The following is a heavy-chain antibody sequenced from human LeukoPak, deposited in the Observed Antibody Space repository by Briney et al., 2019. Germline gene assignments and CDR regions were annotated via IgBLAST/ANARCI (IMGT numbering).Heavy chain of an antibody. CDR1: GYTFSSYD. CDR2: INPNSGNT. CDR3: ARALSWTTESYYYMDV. J-gene: IGHJ6*03. Sequence: ASVKVSCKASGYTFSSYDINWVRQATGQGLEWMGWINPNSGNTGYAQKFQGRVPMTKNTSLPTAYMEVSSLRSEDTAVYCCARALSWTTESYYYMDVWGKGTTVTVSS. D-gene: IGHD3/OR15-3a*01. V-gene: IGHV1-8*01.